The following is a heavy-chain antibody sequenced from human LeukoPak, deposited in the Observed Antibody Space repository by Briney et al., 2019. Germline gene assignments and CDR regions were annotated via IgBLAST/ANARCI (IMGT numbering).Heavy chain of an antibody. J-gene: IGHJ4*02. CDR3: AKDRGPTGTYYFDY. CDR2: ISYDGSNK. D-gene: IGHD1-1*01. V-gene: IGHV3-30*18. Sequence: GGSLRLSCAASGFTFSSYGMHWVRQAPGKGLEWVAVISYDGSNKYYADSVKGRFTISRDNSKNTLYLQMNSLRAEDTAVYYCAKDRGPTGTYYFDYWSQGTLVTVSS. CDR1: GFTFSSYG.